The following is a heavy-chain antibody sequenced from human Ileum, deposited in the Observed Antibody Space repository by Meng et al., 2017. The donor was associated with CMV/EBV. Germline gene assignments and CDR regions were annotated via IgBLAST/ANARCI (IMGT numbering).Heavy chain of an antibody. CDR3: AHGSGWLFDF. J-gene: IGHJ4*02. CDR2: IYWDDNK. Sequence: LTCTLSGFSLHTCAVGVGWIRQPPGKALEWLAFIYWDDNKYYHPSLQSRLTINKDTSKNHVVLTMTNMDPVDSATYYCAHGSGWLFDFWGPGTLVTVSS. D-gene: IGHD6-19*01. CDR1: GFSLHTCAVG. V-gene: IGHV2-5*02.